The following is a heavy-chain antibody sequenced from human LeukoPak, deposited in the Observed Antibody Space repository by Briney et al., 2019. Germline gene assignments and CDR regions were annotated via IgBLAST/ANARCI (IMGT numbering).Heavy chain of an antibody. CDR3: ARDGNWGFDY. J-gene: IGHJ4*02. CDR2: ISSGGTSI. D-gene: IGHD7-27*01. V-gene: IGHV3-48*03. CDR1: GFTFNNYE. Sequence: GGSLRLSCAASGFTFNNYEMNWVRQAPGKGLEWVSYISSGGTSIYYADSVKGRFTISRDNAKSSLYLQMNSLRAEDTAVYYCARDGNWGFDYWGQGTLVTVSS.